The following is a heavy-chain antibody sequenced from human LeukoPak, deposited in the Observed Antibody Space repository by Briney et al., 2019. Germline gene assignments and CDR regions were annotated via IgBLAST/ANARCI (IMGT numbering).Heavy chain of an antibody. Sequence: ASVKVSCKASGGTFSSYAISWVRQAPGQGLEWMGGIIPIFGTANYAQKFQGRVTITADESTSTAYVELSSLRSEDTAVYYCARDRVAGYYYGMDVWGQGTTVTVSS. CDR3: ARDRVAGYYYGMDV. CDR2: IIPIFGTA. D-gene: IGHD6-19*01. CDR1: GGTFSSYA. V-gene: IGHV1-69*01. J-gene: IGHJ6*02.